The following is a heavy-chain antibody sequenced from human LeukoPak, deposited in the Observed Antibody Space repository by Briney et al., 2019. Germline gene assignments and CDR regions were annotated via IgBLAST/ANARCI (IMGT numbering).Heavy chain of an antibody. D-gene: IGHD6-19*01. V-gene: IGHV3-74*01. CDR1: GFTFSSYW. CDR2: IKGDGSST. J-gene: IGHJ4*02. Sequence: GGSLRLSCAASGFTFSSYWMHWVRHTPGKGLVWVSRIKGDGSSTSYADSVKGRFTISRDNAKNTLYLQMNSLRAEDTAVYYCAKDVERQWLVLGFDYWGQGTLVTVSS. CDR3: AKDVERQWLVLGFDY.